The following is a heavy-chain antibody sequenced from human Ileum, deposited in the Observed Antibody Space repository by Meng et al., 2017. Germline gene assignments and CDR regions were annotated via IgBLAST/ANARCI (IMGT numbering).Heavy chain of an antibody. Sequence: GGSLRLSCEGSGYSFSSYWIAWVRQMSGKGLEWMAIIYPGNSDTRYSPSFQGQVTISADKSINTAFLQWSSLKASDTAMYYCARLQMGSGDDKYSDYWGQGTLVTVSS. CDR2: IYPGNSDT. V-gene: IGHV5-51*01. CDR1: GYSFSSYW. CDR3: ARLQMGSGDDKYSDY. J-gene: IGHJ4*02. D-gene: IGHD5-12*01.